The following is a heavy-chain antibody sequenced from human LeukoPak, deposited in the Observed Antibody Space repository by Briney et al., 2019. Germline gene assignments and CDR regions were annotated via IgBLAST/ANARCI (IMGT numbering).Heavy chain of an antibody. D-gene: IGHD5/OR15-5a*01. Sequence: GGSPGLPCAASGFTFSSYSMNWVRQAPGKGLEWVSSISSSSSYVYYADSVKGRFTISRDNAKNSLYLQMNSLRAEDTAVYYCAWRLYDSEFQHWGQGTLVTVSS. CDR3: AWRLYDSEFQH. CDR2: ISSSSSYV. V-gene: IGHV3-21*01. CDR1: GFTFSSYS. J-gene: IGHJ1*01.